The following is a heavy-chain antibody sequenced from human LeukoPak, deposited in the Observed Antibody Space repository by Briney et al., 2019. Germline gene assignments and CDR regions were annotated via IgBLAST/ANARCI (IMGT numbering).Heavy chain of an antibody. D-gene: IGHD2-2*02. J-gene: IGHJ3*02. CDR3: ARIVVPAAIHDAFDI. CDR1: GCSFTSYW. Sequence: GESLKISCKGSGCSFTSYWIGWVRQMPGKGLEWMGIIYPGDSDTRYSPSFQGQVTISADKSISTAYLQWSSLKASDTAMYYCARIVVPAAIHDAFDIWGQGTMVTVSS. V-gene: IGHV5-51*01. CDR2: IYPGDSDT.